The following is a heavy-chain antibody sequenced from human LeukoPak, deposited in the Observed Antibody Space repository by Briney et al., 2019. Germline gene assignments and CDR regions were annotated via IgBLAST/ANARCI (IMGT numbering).Heavy chain of an antibody. Sequence: GGSLRLSCAASGFTFSNYWMNWVRQAPGKGLEWVANIKQDGSKKYYVDSVKGRFTISRDNAKNSLYLQMNSLRAEDTGVYYCASYCSSSSCSQRGFDPWGQGTLVTVSS. CDR2: IKQDGSKK. CDR3: ASYCSSSSCSQRGFDP. J-gene: IGHJ5*02. CDR1: GFTFSNYW. V-gene: IGHV3-7*01. D-gene: IGHD2-15*01.